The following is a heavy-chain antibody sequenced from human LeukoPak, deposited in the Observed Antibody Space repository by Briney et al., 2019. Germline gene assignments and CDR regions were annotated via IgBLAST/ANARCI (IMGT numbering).Heavy chain of an antibody. CDR2: FDPEDGET. Sequence: AASVKVSCKVSGYTLTELSMHWVRQAPGKGLEWMGGFDPEDGETIYAQKFQGRVTMTEDTSTDTAYMELSSLRSEDTAVYYCATVYPYRAAAGTDAFDIWGQGTMVSVSS. D-gene: IGHD6-13*01. CDR3: ATVYPYRAAAGTDAFDI. CDR1: GYTLTELS. J-gene: IGHJ3*02. V-gene: IGHV1-24*01.